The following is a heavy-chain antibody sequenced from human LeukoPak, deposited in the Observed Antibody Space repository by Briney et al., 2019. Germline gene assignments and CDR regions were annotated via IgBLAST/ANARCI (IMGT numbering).Heavy chain of an antibody. V-gene: IGHV3-30-3*01. CDR2: ISSDQTNK. CDR3: AVFLEWQGATYYGMDV. J-gene: IGHJ6*02. D-gene: IGHD3-3*01. Sequence: GRSLTLSCVASGFTVSNFDIHWVRHAPGKWLEWVAIISSDQTNKNYTNSRKGRFTISRHHSKNTLYLQMNSLRDEDTAVYYCAVFLEWQGATYYGMDVWGQGTTVSVSS. CDR1: GFTVSNFD.